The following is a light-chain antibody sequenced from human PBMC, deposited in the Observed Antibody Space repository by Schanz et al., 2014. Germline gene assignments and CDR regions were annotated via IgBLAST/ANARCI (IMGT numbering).Light chain of an antibody. V-gene: IGKV3-20*01. J-gene: IGKJ2*01. Sequence: IVLTQSPATLSVSPGERATLSCRASQSVSSNLAWYQQKPGQAPRLLIYATSNRATGIPDRFSGSGSGTGFTLTISRLEPEDFAVYYCQQYGTSPGTFGQGTKLEIK. CDR1: QSVSSN. CDR3: QQYGTSPGT. CDR2: ATS.